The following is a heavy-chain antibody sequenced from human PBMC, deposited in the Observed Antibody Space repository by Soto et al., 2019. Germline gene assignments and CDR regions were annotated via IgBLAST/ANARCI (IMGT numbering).Heavy chain of an antibody. Sequence: PSETLSLTCSVSAGSISNYHWSWIRQPPGKGLGWIGYIFYTGKTNYNPSLKSRVTISLDTSKNQFSLRLDSVTAADTAVYYCARVLEVAGGFDPWGQGTLVTVSS. CDR2: IFYTGKT. D-gene: IGHD2-15*01. V-gene: IGHV4-59*01. J-gene: IGHJ5*02. CDR1: AGSISNYH. CDR3: ARVLEVAGGFDP.